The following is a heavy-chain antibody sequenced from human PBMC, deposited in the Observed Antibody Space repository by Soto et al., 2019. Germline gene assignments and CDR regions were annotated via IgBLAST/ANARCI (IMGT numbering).Heavy chain of an antibody. CDR2: IYYSGST. V-gene: IGHV4-59*01. D-gene: IGHD3-3*01. CDR1: GGSISSYY. CDR3: ARAPPFTIFGVASTTNYYYYGMDV. Sequence: SETLSLTCTVSGGSISSYYWSWIRQPPGKGLEWIGYIYYSGSTNYNPSLKSRVTISVDTSKNQLSLKLSSVTAADTAVYYCARAPPFTIFGVASTTNYYYYGMDVWGQGTTVTVSS. J-gene: IGHJ6*02.